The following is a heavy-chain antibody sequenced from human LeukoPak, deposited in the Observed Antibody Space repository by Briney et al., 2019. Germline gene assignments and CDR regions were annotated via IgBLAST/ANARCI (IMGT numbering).Heavy chain of an antibody. CDR3: ARGMRVITFGAVIGRGDY. J-gene: IGHJ4*02. CDR1: GYTFTGYY. D-gene: IGHD3-16*02. Sequence: ASVKLSCKASGYTFTGYYMHWVRQAPGQGLEWMGRINPNSGGTNYAQKFQGRVTMTRDTFISTAYMELSRLRFEDTGVYYCARGMRVITFGAVIGRGDYWGQGTLVTVSS. CDR2: INPNSGGT. V-gene: IGHV1-2*05.